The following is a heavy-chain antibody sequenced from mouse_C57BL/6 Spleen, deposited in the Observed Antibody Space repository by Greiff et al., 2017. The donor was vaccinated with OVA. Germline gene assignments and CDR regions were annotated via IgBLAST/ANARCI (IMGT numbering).Heavy chain of an antibody. CDR3: AREGYMDGYDVGYAMDY. CDR1: GYSITSGYY. D-gene: IGHD2-2*01. Sequence: EVQLQQSGPGLVKPSQSLSLTCSVTGYSITSGYYWNWIRQFPGNKLEWMGYISYDGSNNYNPSLKNRISITRDTSKNQFFLKLNSVTTEDTATYYCAREGYMDGYDVGYAMDYWGQGTSVTVSS. V-gene: IGHV3-6*01. J-gene: IGHJ4*01. CDR2: ISYDGSN.